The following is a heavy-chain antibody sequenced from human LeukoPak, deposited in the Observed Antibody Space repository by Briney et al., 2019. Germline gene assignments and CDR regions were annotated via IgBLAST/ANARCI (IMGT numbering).Heavy chain of an antibody. CDR1: GFTFSSYT. CDR2: ISSSSRYI. V-gene: IGHV3-21*01. Sequence: GGSLRLSCAASGFTFSSYTMSWVRQAPGKGLEWVSSISSSSRYIYYADSVKGRFTISRDNAKNSLYLQMNSLRAEDTAVYYCARGKGQWLVDYWGRGTLVTVPS. J-gene: IGHJ4*02. CDR3: ARGKGQWLVDY. D-gene: IGHD6-19*01.